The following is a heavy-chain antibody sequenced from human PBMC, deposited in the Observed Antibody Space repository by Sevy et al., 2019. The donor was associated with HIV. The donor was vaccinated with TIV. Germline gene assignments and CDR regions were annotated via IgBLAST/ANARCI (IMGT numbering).Heavy chain of an antibody. V-gene: IGHV4-4*07. D-gene: IGHD3-22*01. Sequence: SETLSLTCTVSGGSISSYYWSWIRQPAGKGLEWIGRIYTSGSTNYNPSLKSRVTMSVDTSKNQFSLKLSSVTAADTAVYYCARETYNYDSSGYRGPFDYWGQGTLVTVSS. CDR1: GGSISSYY. CDR2: IYTSGST. CDR3: ARETYNYDSSGYRGPFDY. J-gene: IGHJ4*02.